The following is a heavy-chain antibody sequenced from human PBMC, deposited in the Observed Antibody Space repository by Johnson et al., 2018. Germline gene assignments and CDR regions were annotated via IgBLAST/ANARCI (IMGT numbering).Heavy chain of an antibody. J-gene: IGHJ6*03. Sequence: QVQLQESGPGLVKPSETXSLTCTVSGGSISSYYWSWIRQPPGKGLEWIGYIYYSGSTNYNPSLKSRVTISVDTSKNQFSLKLSPVTAADPAVYYCTPDQQLITGYYYYMDVWGKGTTVTVSS. CDR3: TPDQQLITGYYYYMDV. CDR2: IYYSGST. V-gene: IGHV4-59*01. D-gene: IGHD6-13*01. CDR1: GGSISSYY.